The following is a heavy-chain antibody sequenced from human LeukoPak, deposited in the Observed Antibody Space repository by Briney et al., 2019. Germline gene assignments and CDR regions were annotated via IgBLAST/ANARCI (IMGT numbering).Heavy chain of an antibody. CDR2: INPSGGST. J-gene: IGHJ5*02. V-gene: IGHV1-46*01. Sequence: ASVKVSCKASGYTFTSYYMHWVRQAPGQGLEWMGIINPSGGSTSYAQKFQGRVTMTRDTSISTAYMELSRLRSDDTAVYYCAREGVPYDFWSGYYAALSLSFWFDPWGQGTLVTASS. CDR3: AREGVPYDFWSGYYAALSLSFWFDP. CDR1: GYTFTSYY. D-gene: IGHD3-3*01.